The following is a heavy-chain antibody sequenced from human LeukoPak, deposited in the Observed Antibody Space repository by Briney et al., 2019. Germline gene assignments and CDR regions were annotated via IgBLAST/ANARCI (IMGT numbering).Heavy chain of an antibody. CDR3: ASMGAADYFDY. D-gene: IGHD1-26*01. V-gene: IGHV3-11*04. CDR2: ISSSGSTI. CDR1: GFTFSDYY. J-gene: IGHJ4*02. Sequence: GGSLRLSCAASGFTFSDYYMSWIRQAPGKGLEWVSYISSSGSTIYYADSVKGRFTISRDNAKNSLYLRMNSLRSEDTAVYYCASMGAADYFDYWGQGTLVTVSS.